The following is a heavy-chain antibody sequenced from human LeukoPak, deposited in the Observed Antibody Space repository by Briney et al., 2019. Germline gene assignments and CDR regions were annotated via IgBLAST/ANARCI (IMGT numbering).Heavy chain of an antibody. J-gene: IGHJ5*02. CDR2: IYYSGST. D-gene: IGHD5-18*01. CDR3: ARQADRAVDPGYFDP. Sequence: SETLSLTCTVSGGSISSSSYYWGWLRQPPGKGLEWIGSIYYSGSTYYNPSLKSRVSIFVDTTRNQFSLKLSSVTAADTAVYFCARQADRAVDPGYFDPWGQGTLVTVSS. V-gene: IGHV4-39*01. CDR1: GGSISSSSYY.